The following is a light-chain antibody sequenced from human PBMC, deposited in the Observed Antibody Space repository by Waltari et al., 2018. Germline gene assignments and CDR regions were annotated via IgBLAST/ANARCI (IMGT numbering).Light chain of an antibody. J-gene: IGKJ4*01. V-gene: IGKV1-5*03. Sequence: DIQMTQSPSTLSASVGDRVTITCRASQSINGWLAWYQQKPGKAPKLLIYKAFTLESGVPSRFSGSGSGTQFTLTINSLQPDDVATYCCQHYSGYPLTFGGGTKVDIK. CDR3: QHYSGYPLT. CDR2: KAF. CDR1: QSINGW.